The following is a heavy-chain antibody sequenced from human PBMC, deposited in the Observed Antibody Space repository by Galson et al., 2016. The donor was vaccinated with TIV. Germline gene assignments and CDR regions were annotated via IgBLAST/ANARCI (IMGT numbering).Heavy chain of an antibody. CDR3: ATELYCSSISCYYYYGLDV. J-gene: IGHJ6*02. CDR1: GYSFLSYG. D-gene: IGHD2-2*01. V-gene: IGHV1-18*04. Sequence: SVKVSCKASGYSFLSYGMTWVRQAPGRGLEWLGWISAYNGDIKSARKFQGRVTMTTDTPTNTAYMALRSLGSDDTAVYYCATELYCSSISCYYYYGLDVWGHGATVTVSS. CDR2: ISAYNGDI.